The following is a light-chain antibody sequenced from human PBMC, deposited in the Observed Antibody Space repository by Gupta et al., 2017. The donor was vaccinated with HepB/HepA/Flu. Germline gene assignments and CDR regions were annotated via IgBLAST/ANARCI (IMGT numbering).Light chain of an antibody. Sequence: VLTQSPDILSLSPGERATLSCRASQSVGSYLAWYQQKPGQAPRLLIYDASNRATGIPARCSASGSGTDFTLTISSLEPEDFAVYYCQQRSNLAFGQETKVEIK. J-gene: IGKJ1*01. CDR2: DAS. CDR3: QQRSNLA. V-gene: IGKV3-11*01. CDR1: QSVGSY.